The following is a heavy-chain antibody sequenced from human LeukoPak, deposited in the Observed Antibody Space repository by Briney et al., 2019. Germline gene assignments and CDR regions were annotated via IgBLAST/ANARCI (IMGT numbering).Heavy chain of an antibody. J-gene: IGHJ4*02. CDR1: GGSISRHF. Sequence: SETLSLTCTVSGGSISRHFWIWLRQPPGKGREGIGYIYYTGGTNYSPSLKSRVTLSVDTSKTQFSLKVTSVPAADTAVYYCARADDYLGSGSQLGYWGQGTLVTVSS. V-gene: IGHV4-59*11. CDR2: IYYTGGT. CDR3: ARADDYLGSGSQLGY. D-gene: IGHD3-10*01.